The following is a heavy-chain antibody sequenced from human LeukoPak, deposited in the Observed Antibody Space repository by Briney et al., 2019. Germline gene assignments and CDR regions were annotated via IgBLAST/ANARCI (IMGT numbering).Heavy chain of an antibody. CDR1: GFTFSIYS. CDR2: ISSSSSYI. V-gene: IGHV3-21*01. J-gene: IGHJ4*02. Sequence: PGGSLRLSCAASGFTFSIYSMNWVRQAPGKGLEWVSSISSSSSYIYYADSVKGRFTISRDNAKNSLYLQMNSLRAEDTAVYYCARDSGSFLSVDYWGQGTLVTVSS. D-gene: IGHD3-10*01. CDR3: ARDSGSFLSVDY.